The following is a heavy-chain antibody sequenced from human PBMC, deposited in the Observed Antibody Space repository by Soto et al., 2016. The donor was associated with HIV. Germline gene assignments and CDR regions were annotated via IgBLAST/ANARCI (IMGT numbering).Heavy chain of an antibody. J-gene: IGHJ1*01. CDR3: ARVRGRSSSWPLQH. D-gene: IGHD6-13*01. CDR2: ISSSSSTI. V-gene: IGHV3-48*01. Sequence: EVQLVESGGGLVQPGGSLRLSCAASGFTFSSYSMNWVRQAPGKGLEWVSYISSSSSTIYYADSVKGRFTISRDNAKNSLYLQMNSLRAEDTAVYYCARVRGRSSSWPLQHWGQGTRGHRL. CDR1: GFTFSSYS.